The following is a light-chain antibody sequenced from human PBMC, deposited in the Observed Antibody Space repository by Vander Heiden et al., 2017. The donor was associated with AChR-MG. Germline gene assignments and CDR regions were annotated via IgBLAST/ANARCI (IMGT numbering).Light chain of an antibody. CDR2: AAS. V-gene: IGKV1-39*01. CDR3: QQSNSNPRT. CDR1: HHISGS. Sequence: DIQMTQSPSTLSASVGDRVTITCRASHHISGSLNWYQQKPGQAPKLLIYAASSLESGVPSTFSGSGSGTDFTLTIDSLQPEDFATYYCQQSNSNPRTFGGGTKVEIK. J-gene: IGKJ4*01.